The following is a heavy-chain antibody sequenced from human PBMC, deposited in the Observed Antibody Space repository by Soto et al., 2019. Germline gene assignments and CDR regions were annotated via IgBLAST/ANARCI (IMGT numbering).Heavy chain of an antibody. J-gene: IGHJ5*02. Sequence: EVQLVESGGGLVKPGGSLRLSCAASGFTFSSYSMNWVRQAPGKGLEWVSSISSSSSYIYYADSVKGRFTISRDNAKNSLYLQMNSLRAEDTAVYYCARDAAKQQLVRSSWFDPWGQGTLVTVSS. CDR3: ARDAAKQQLVRSSWFDP. CDR1: GFTFSSYS. D-gene: IGHD6-13*01. CDR2: ISSSSSYI. V-gene: IGHV3-21*01.